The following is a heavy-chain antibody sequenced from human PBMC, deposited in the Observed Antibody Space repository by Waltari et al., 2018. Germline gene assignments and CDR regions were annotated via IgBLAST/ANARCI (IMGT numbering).Heavy chain of an antibody. CDR3: AKCDFWSSQNWFDP. Sequence: QVQLVQSGAEVKNPGASAKVSCKASGYTFTDYTIHWVRQAPGQGLEWMGLSRAGNGCRRYSQKFRGRVTITRDTSANTVYMELSSLKFEDTAVYYCAKCDFWSSQNWFDPWGQGTLVTVSS. CDR1: GYTFTDYT. D-gene: IGHD3-3*01. J-gene: IGHJ5*02. CDR2: SRAGNGCR. V-gene: IGHV1-3*01.